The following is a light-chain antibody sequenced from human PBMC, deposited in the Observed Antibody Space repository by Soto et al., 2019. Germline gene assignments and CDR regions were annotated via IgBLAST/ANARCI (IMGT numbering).Light chain of an antibody. J-gene: IGKJ2*01. V-gene: IGKV2-30*01. CDR3: MQSAHWPHT. Sequence: EVGMTQSPLSLPITLGQPASISCRYSQSLVYSDGNTYLVWFQQRPGQSPRRLSYRVSNRDSGVRDRFSGSGSGTDFTLKISRVEAEDVGIYYCMQSAHWPHTFGQGTKVDIK. CDR2: RVS. CDR1: QSLVYSDGNTY.